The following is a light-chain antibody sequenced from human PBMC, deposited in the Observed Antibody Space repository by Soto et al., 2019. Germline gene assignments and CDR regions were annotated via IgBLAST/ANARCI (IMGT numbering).Light chain of an antibody. CDR3: MQGTHSPIT. V-gene: IGKV2-30*02. CDR1: KSLVHSDGIAY. J-gene: IGKJ5*01. Sequence: DVVMTQSPLSLLVTLGQPASITCRSNKSLVHSDGIAYFSWFQQKKGRSPRSLIYKVSNRDSGVPARFRGSGSGTDCALKISRVEAEDVSVYYCMQGTHSPITFGQGTRLEIK. CDR2: KVS.